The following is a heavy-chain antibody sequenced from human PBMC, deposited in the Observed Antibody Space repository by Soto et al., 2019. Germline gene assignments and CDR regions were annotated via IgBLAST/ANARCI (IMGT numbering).Heavy chain of an antibody. J-gene: IGHJ3*02. V-gene: IGHV1-18*01. CDR1: GYTFTSYG. Sequence: ASVKVSCKASGYTFTSYGISWVRQAPGQGLEWMGWISAYNGNTNYAQKLQGRVTMTTDTSTSTAYMELRSLRSDDTAVYYCARDNSGYDRGDDAFDIWGQGTMVTVS. D-gene: IGHD5-12*01. CDR3: ARDNSGYDRGDDAFDI. CDR2: ISAYNGNT.